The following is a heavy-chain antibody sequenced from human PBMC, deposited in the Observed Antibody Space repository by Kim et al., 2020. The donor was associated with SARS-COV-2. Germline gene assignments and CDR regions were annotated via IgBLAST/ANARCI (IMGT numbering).Heavy chain of an antibody. J-gene: IGHJ5*02. CDR2: VNPKTGVP. CDR1: GYTFSTYD. CDR3: ARGETFDP. Sequence: ASVKVSCKASGYTFSTYDINWVRQGRGQGLEWLGWVNPKTGVPVYAQKFQDRVVMTRDTSMDTAYLELSDLTSEDTAIYYCARGETFDPWGQGTLVTVSS. V-gene: IGHV1-8*01.